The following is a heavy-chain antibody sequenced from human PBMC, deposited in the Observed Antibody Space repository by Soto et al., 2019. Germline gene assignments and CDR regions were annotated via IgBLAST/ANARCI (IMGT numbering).Heavy chain of an antibody. V-gene: IGHV4-30-4*01. J-gene: IGHJ4*02. CDR1: GGSIGSGDYY. CDR3: ARGSYYDFWSGYL. Sequence: ASETLSLTCTVSGGSIGSGDYYWSWIGQPPGKGLEWIGYIYYSGSTYYNPSLKSRVTISVDTSKNQFSLKLSSVTAADTAVYYCARGSYYDFWSGYLWGQGTLVTVSS. D-gene: IGHD3-3*01. CDR2: IYYSGST.